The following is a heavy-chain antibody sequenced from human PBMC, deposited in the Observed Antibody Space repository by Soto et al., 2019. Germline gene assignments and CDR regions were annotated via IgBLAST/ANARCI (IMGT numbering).Heavy chain of an antibody. CDR1: GGSISSGGYS. CDR3: ARHPSHFWFDP. Sequence: SETLSLSCAVSGGSISSGGYSWSWIRQPPGKCLEWIGYIYHSGSTYYNPSLKSRVTVSVDTSKNQFSLKLSSVTAADTAVYYSARHPSHFWFDPWGQGTLVTVS. V-gene: IGHV4-30-2*01. J-gene: IGHJ5*02. CDR2: IYHSGST.